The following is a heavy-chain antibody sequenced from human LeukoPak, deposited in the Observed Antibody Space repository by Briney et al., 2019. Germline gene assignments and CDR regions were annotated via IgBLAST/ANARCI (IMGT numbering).Heavy chain of an antibody. CDR2: ISSSSTTM. CDR3: FYTYSSNWFSLEY. CDR1: GSTFSSYS. Sequence: PGGSLRLSCTASGSTFSSYSMSWVRQAPGKGLEWISHISSSSTTMSYADSVKGRFTISRDNAKDSLYLQMNSLRAEDTAVYYCFYTYSSNWFSLEYWGQGTLVTVSS. D-gene: IGHD2-2*01. J-gene: IGHJ4*02. V-gene: IGHV3-48*01.